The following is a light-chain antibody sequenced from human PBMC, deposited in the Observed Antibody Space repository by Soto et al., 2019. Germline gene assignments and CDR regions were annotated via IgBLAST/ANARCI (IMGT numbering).Light chain of an antibody. CDR2: SDF. J-gene: IGLJ3*02. Sequence: QSVLTQPPSVSGAPGQTVTISCTGSSSNFGAGLSVHWYQQLPGTAPKLLIYSDFNRPSGVPARFSASKSGTSASLAITGLLADDEADYYCQSYDNSLRGWVFGGETKLTVL. V-gene: IGLV1-40*01. CDR3: QSYDNSLRGWV. CDR1: SSNFGAGLS.